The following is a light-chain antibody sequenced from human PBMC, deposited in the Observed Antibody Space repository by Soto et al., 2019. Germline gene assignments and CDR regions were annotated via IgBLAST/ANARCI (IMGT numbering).Light chain of an antibody. CDR3: QQYNNWPT. V-gene: IGKV3-20*01. CDR1: QSVSSSY. CDR2: GAS. Sequence: EIVLTQSPGTLSLSPGESATLSCRASQSVSSSYLAWYQQKPGQAPRLLIYGASSRATGIPDRFSGSGSGTDFTLTISRLEPEDFAVYYCQQYNNWPTFGQGTKVEIK. J-gene: IGKJ1*01.